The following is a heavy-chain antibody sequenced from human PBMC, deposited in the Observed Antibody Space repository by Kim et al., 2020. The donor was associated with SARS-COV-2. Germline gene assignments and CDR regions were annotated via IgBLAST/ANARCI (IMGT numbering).Heavy chain of an antibody. Sequence: GGSLRLSCAASGFSFSNNWRYWVRQAPGKGLVWVSRIDNDGSITNYADSVKGRFIISRDNGKNTLYLQMKSLRAEDTAVYYCAKVGYDWSIDYWGQGTLVTVSS. CDR1: GFSFSNNW. CDR2: IDNDGSIT. J-gene: IGHJ4*02. CDR3: AKVGYDWSIDY. V-gene: IGHV3-74*01. D-gene: IGHD3-9*01.